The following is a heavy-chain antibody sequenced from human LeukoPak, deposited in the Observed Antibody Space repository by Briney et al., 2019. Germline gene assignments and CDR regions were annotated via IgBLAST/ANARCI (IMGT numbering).Heavy chain of an antibody. CDR2: MSTSGSDT. Sequence: PGGSLRLSCAASGFTFTDYYMSWIRQAPGKGLDWVSYMSTSGSDTKYADSVKGRFTISGDNAKNSLYLQMNFLRVEDTAVYYCARVTARDGYRIDLWGQGTLVTVPS. V-gene: IGHV3-11*05. D-gene: IGHD5-24*01. J-gene: IGHJ5*02. CDR3: ARVTARDGYRIDL. CDR1: GFTFTDYY.